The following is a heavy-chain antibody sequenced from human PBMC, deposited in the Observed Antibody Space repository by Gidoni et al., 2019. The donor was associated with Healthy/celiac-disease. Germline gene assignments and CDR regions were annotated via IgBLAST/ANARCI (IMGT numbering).Heavy chain of an antibody. CDR1: GFTFSGSA. CDR3: TRDHDYGDYRGRFDP. V-gene: IGHV3-73*02. Sequence: EVQLVESGGGLVQPGGSLKLSCAASGFTFSGSAMHWVRQASGKGLEWVGRIRSKANSYATAYAASVKGRFTISRDDSKNTAYLQMNSLKTEDTAVYYCTRDHDYGDYRGRFDPWGQGTLVTVSS. CDR2: IRSKANSYAT. D-gene: IGHD4-17*01. J-gene: IGHJ5*02.